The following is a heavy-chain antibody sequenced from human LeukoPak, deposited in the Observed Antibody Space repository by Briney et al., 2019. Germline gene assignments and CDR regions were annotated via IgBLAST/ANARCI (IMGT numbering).Heavy chain of an antibody. J-gene: IGHJ4*02. CDR2: IRYDGSNK. CDR1: GFTFSSYG. D-gene: IGHD6-19*01. Sequence: PGGSQRLSCAASGFTFSSYGMDWVRQTPGNGLEWVAFIRYDGSNKYYADSVKGRFTISRDNSKNTLYLQMNSLRAEDTAVYYCAKDRGGSGWYKGGFDYWGQGTLVTVSS. V-gene: IGHV3-30*02. CDR3: AKDRGGSGWYKGGFDY.